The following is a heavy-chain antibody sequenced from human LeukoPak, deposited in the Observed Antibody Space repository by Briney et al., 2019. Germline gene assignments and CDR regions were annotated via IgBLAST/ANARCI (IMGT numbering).Heavy chain of an antibody. D-gene: IGHD5-18*01. CDR2: INHSGST. CDR3: ARVLRYSYGYVRWFDP. J-gene: IGHJ5*02. CDR1: GWSFSGYY. V-gene: IGHV4-34*01. Sequence: PSETLSLTCAVYGWSFSGYYWSWIRQPPGKGLEWIGEINHSGSTNYNPSLKSRVTISVDTSKNQFSLKLSSVTAADTAVYYCARVLRYSYGYVRWFDPWGQGTLVTVSS.